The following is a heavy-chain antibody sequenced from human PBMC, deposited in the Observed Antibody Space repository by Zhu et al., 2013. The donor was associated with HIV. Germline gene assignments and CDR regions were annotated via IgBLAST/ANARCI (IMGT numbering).Heavy chain of an antibody. V-gene: IGHV1-2*02. J-gene: IGHJ4*02. Sequence: QVQLVQSGAEVKKPGASVKVSCKASGYTFTGYYIHWVRQAPGQGLEWMGYINTNSGETIYAQKFRGRVTMTRDLSINTAYMELNRLRSGDTAIYYCARAGFENKRPGGYWAQGTLLTVSS. CDR2: INTNSGET. CDR3: ARAGFENKRPGGY. CDR1: GYTFTGYY.